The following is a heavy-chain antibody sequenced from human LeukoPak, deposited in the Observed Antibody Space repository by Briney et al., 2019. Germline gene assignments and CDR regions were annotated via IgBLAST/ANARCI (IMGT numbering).Heavy chain of an antibody. V-gene: IGHV3-23*01. Sequence: GGSLRLSRVASLFALRNYAMSSVRQAPGKGLEWVSGISGSGDSAYYADSAKSRFTISRDNSKNTLYLQKNSLRAEDTAVYFDYYYGMDVWGQETTVTVPS. CDR1: LFALRNYA. CDR3: YYYGMDV. J-gene: IGHJ6*01. CDR2: ISGSGDSA.